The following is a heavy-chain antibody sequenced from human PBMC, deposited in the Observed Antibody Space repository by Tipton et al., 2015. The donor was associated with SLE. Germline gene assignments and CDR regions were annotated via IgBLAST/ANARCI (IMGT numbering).Heavy chain of an antibody. V-gene: IGHV4-39*01. D-gene: IGHD3-3*01. CDR3: ARQRTNYDFWSGYCLDY. CDR1: GGSISSSNSY. J-gene: IGHJ4*02. CDR2: IYYSGST. Sequence: TLSLTCTVSGGSISSSNSYWGWIRQPPGKGLEWIGSIYYSGSTYYNPSLKSRVTISVDTSKTQFSLKLSSVTASDTAVYYCARQRTNYDFWSGYCLDYWGQGTLVTVSS.